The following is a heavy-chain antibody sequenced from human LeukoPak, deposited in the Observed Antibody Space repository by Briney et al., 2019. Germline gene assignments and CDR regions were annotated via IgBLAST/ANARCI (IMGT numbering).Heavy chain of an antibody. J-gene: IGHJ4*02. CDR3: ARGWDSSGQIPFFY. V-gene: IGHV1-69*13. D-gene: IGHD3-22*01. CDR1: GGTFSSYA. Sequence: SVKVSCKASGGTFSSYAISWVRQAPGQGLEWMGGIIPIFGTANYAQKFQGRVTITADESTSTAYTELSSLRSEDTAVYYCARGWDSSGQIPFFYWGQGTLVTVSS. CDR2: IIPIFGTA.